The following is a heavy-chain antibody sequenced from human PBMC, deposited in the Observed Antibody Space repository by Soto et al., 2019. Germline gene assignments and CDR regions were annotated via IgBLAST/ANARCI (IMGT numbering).Heavy chain of an antibody. Sequence: SETLSLTCTVSGGSISSSAFKWGWIRQAPGKGLEWIGSIYYSGTTYYNPSLKSRVTISVDTSKNQFSLKVNSMTAADTAVYYCARHGSAPVASWFDPWGQGTLVTVS. V-gene: IGHV4-39*01. CDR3: ARHGSAPVASWFDP. J-gene: IGHJ5*02. CDR2: IYYSGTT. CDR1: GGSISSSAFK. D-gene: IGHD2-2*01.